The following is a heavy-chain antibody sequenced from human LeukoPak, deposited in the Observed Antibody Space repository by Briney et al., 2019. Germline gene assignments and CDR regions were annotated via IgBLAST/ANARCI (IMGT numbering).Heavy chain of an antibody. CDR1: GGSFSGYY. CDR3: ARAPVVGVELYAFDI. Sequence: SETLSLTCAVYGGSFSGYYWSWIRQPPGKGLEWIEEINHSGSTNYNPSLKSRVTISVDTSKNQSSLKLSSVTAADTAVYYCARAPVVGVELYAFDIWGQGTMVTVSS. D-gene: IGHD3-3*01. V-gene: IGHV4-34*01. CDR2: INHSGST. J-gene: IGHJ3*02.